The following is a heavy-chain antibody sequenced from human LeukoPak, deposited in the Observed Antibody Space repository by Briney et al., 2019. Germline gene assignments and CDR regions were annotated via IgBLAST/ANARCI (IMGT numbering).Heavy chain of an antibody. CDR2: ISGSGGST. D-gene: IGHD4-17*01. Sequence: GGSLRLSCAASGFTFSSYAMSWVRQAPGKGLEWVSAISGSGGSTYYADSVKGRFTISRDNSKNTLYLQMNSLRAEDTAVYYCAKVDYGDYVFYYYGMDVWGQGATVTVSS. V-gene: IGHV3-23*01. CDR1: GFTFSSYA. J-gene: IGHJ6*02. CDR3: AKVDYGDYVFYYYGMDV.